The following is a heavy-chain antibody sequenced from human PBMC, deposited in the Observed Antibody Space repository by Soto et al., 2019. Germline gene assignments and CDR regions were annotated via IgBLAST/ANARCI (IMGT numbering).Heavy chain of an antibody. V-gene: IGHV1-69*06. CDR3: ASTIFGVVLHYCYGMDV. J-gene: IGHJ6*02. CDR1: GGTFSSYA. CDR2: IIPIFGTA. D-gene: IGHD3-3*01. Sequence: QVQLVQSGAEVKKPGSSVKVSCKASGGTFSSYAISWVRQAPGQGLEWMGGIIPIFGTANYAQKFQGRVTITADKSTSTAYMELSSLRSEDTAVYYCASTIFGVVLHYCYGMDVWGQGTTVTVSS.